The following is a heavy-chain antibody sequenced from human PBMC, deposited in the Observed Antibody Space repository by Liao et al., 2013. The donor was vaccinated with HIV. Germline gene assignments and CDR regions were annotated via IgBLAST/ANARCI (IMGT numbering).Heavy chain of an antibody. Sequence: QLQLQESGPGLVKPSQTLSLTCTVSGSSFNKDYYWSWIRQSAGKGLEWIGRIFTSGSTVYNPSLKSRVTISIDTSKNQFSLKLSSVTAADTAVYYCARDPINYDSSGYYMGIFDYWGQGTLVTVSS. J-gene: IGHJ4*02. CDR1: GSSFNKDYY. D-gene: IGHD3-22*01. V-gene: IGHV4-61*02. CDR3: ARDPINYDSSGYYMGIFDY. CDR2: IFTSGST.